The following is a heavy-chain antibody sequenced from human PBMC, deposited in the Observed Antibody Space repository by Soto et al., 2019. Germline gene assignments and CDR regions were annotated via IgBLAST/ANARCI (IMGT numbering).Heavy chain of an antibody. CDR2: IWYDGSNK. J-gene: IGHJ4*02. CDR3: ARGYSSSSSMGTDY. V-gene: IGHV3-33*01. D-gene: IGHD6-6*01. Sequence: QVQLVESGGGVVQPGRSLRLSCAASGFTFSSYGMHWVRQAPGKGLEWVAVIWYDGSNKYYADSVKGRFTISRDNSKNTLYLQMSSLRAEDTAVYYCARGYSSSSSMGTDYWGQGTLVTVSS. CDR1: GFTFSSYG.